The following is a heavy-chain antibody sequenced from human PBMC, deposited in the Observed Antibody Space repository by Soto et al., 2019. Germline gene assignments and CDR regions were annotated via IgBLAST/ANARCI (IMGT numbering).Heavy chain of an antibody. CDR1: GGSFSGYY. J-gene: IGHJ4*02. CDR3: ARSHIVPRLLMYPYDY. D-gene: IGHD6-6*01. V-gene: IGHV4-34*01. CDR2: INHSGST. Sequence: PSETLSLTCAVYGGSFSGYYWTWIRQPPGTGLEWIGEINHSGSTNYNPSLKSRVTISVDTSKNQFSLKLSSVTAADTAVYYCARSHIVPRLLMYPYDYWGQGTLVTVSS.